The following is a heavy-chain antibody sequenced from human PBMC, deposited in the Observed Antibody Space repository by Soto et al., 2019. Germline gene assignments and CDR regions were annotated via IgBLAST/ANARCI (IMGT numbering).Heavy chain of an antibody. CDR3: AIDAPSSTSSPYYFGS. Sequence: GGSLRLSCAAFGFDFNKYAMTWVRQDQGKGLQWVSSITSNGDSTYYADSVKGRFTTSRDNSKNTLYLQMNSLRADDTAAFYCAIDAPSSTSSPYYFGSWGQGTLVTVAS. V-gene: IGHV3-23*01. CDR1: GFDFNKYA. J-gene: IGHJ4*02. CDR2: ITSNGDST.